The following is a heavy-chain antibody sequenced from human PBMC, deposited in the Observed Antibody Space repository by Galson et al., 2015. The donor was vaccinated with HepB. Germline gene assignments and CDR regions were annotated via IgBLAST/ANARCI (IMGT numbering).Heavy chain of an antibody. D-gene: IGHD3-16*01. CDR1: GFTFDNYG. CDR3: ARESNWGLFDY. V-gene: IGHV3-20*04. CDR2: INWNGGGI. Sequence: SLRLSCAASGFTFDNYGMRWVRQAPGKGLEWVFGINWNGGGIGYADSVRGRFTISRDNAKNSLYLQMNSLRVEDTAFYYCARESNWGLFDYWGQGTLVTVSS. J-gene: IGHJ4*02.